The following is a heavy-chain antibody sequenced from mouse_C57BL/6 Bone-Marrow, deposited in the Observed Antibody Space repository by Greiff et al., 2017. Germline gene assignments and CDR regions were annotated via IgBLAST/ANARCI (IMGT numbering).Heavy chain of an antibody. CDR3: SSCYGPDY. D-gene: IGHD1-1*01. V-gene: IGHV14-4*01. CDR1: GFNIKDDY. Sequence: DVKLQESGAELVRPGASVKLSCTASGFNIKDDYMHWVKQRPEQGLEWIGWLDPENGDTEYASKFQGKATITADTSSNTAYLQLSSLTSEDTAVYYCSSCYGPDYWGQGTTLTVSS. CDR2: LDPENGDT. J-gene: IGHJ2*01.